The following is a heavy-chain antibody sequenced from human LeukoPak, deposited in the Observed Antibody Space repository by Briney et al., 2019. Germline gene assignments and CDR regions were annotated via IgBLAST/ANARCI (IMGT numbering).Heavy chain of an antibody. CDR1: GGTFSSYA. J-gene: IGHJ3*02. D-gene: IGHD2-2*02. CDR2: IIPIFGTA. V-gene: IGHV1-69*05. Sequence: GASVKVSCKASGGTFSSYAISRVRQAPGQGLEWMGRIIPIFGTANYAQKFQGRVTITTDESTSTAYMELSSLRSEDTAVYYCARVHTPGRDAFDIWGQGTMVTVSS. CDR3: ARVHTPGRDAFDI.